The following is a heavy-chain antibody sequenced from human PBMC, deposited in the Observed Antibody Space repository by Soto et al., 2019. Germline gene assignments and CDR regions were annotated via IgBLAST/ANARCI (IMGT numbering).Heavy chain of an antibody. CDR1: GFAVSSSY. CDR3: AILDLRGHYFEY. Sequence: TGGALPPPGPASGFAVSSSYMSGVRQAPGKGLEWVSVIYGGGSTYYADSVKGRFTVSRDNSKNTLYLQMSSLRDEDTAIYFCAILDLRGHYFEYWGQGTLVTVSS. V-gene: IGHV3-53*01. CDR2: IYGGGST. D-gene: IGHD5-12*01. J-gene: IGHJ4*02.